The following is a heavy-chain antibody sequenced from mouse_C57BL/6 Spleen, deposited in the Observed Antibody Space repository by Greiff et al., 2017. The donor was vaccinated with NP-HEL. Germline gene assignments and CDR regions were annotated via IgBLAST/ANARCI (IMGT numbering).Heavy chain of an antibody. CDR2: ISSGGSYT. CDR3: SRRKGDYYAMDY. Sequence: EVKLVESGGDLVKPGGSLKLSCAASGFTFSSYGMSWVRQTPDKRLEWVATISSGGSYTYYPDSVKGRFTISRDNAKNTLYLQMSSLKSEDTAMYYCSRRKGDYYAMDYWGQGTSVTVAS. V-gene: IGHV5-6*02. CDR1: GFTFSSYG. J-gene: IGHJ4*01.